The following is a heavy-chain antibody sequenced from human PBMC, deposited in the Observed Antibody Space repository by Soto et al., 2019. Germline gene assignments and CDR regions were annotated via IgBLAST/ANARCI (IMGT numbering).Heavy chain of an antibody. CDR1: GFTLVGYA. D-gene: IGHD6-6*01. Sequence: EVQLAESGGGLAQPGGSPSPPCAASGFTLVGYAMDWVRQAQGKGLEYVLGIISNGVGTYYANSVQGRFTISRDNSKNTVYLQMGSLRPEDMAVYYCARRARPDFYYMDVWGKGTTITVSS. CDR3: ARRARPDFYYMDV. J-gene: IGHJ6*03. V-gene: IGHV3-64*01. CDR2: IISNGVGT.